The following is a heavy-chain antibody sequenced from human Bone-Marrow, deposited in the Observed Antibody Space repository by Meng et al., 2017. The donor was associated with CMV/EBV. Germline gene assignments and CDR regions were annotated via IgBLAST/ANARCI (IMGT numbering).Heavy chain of an antibody. Sequence: SQTLSLTCTVSGGSISSSSYYWGWIRQPPGKGLEWIGYIYYSGSTNYNPSLKSRVTISVGTSKNQFSLKLSSVTAADTAVYYCARVRSSSWYYFDYWGQGTLVTVSS. CDR2: IYYSGST. CDR1: GGSISSSSYY. J-gene: IGHJ4*02. D-gene: IGHD6-13*01. CDR3: ARVRSSSWYYFDY. V-gene: IGHV4-61*05.